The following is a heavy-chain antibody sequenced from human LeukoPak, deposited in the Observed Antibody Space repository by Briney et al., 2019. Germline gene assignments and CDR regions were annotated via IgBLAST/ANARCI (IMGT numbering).Heavy chain of an antibody. CDR1: GFTFSSYA. D-gene: IGHD3-3*01. V-gene: IGHV3-23*01. CDR2: ISGSGGST. CDR3: AKESITYYDFWSGYLDY. J-gene: IGHJ4*02. Sequence: GGSLRLSCAAPGFTFSSYAMSWVRQAPGKGLEWVSAISGSGGSTYYADSVKGRFTISRDNSKNTLYLQMNSLRAEDTAVYYCAKESITYYDFWSGYLDYWGQGTLVTVSS.